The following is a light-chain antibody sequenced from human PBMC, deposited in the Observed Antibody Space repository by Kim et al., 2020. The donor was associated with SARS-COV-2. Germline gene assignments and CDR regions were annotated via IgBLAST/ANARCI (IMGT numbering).Light chain of an antibody. J-gene: IGLJ1*01. CDR1: NIGSKS. CDR3: QVWDSGSDHYV. Sequence: ATGRTASITGGGNNIGSKSVQWYQQKPGQAPVLLIFYDSDRPSGISERFSGANSGNTATLTINRVEAGDEADYYCQVWDSGSDHYVFGSGTKVTVL. V-gene: IGLV3-21*04. CDR2: YDS.